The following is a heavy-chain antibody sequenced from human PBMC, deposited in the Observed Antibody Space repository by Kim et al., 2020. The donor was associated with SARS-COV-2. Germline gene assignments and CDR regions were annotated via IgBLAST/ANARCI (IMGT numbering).Heavy chain of an antibody. CDR3: AAAGGNSVNWYFDL. Sequence: GGSLRLSCAVSGFTVSTNYMTWVRQAPGKGLEWVSLIYGGGSTSYADSVKGRFTISRYTSKNTISLQMNNLRAEDTAVYYCAAAGGNSVNWYFDLWGRGTLVTVSS. CDR2: IYGGGST. V-gene: IGHV3-53*01. D-gene: IGHD6-13*01. J-gene: IGHJ2*01. CDR1: GFTVSTNY.